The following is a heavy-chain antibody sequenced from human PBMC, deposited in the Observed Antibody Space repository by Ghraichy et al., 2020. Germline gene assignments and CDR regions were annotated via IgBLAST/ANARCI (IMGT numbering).Heavy chain of an antibody. Sequence: GGSLRLSCAASGFTFSRYSMNWVRQSPGKGLEWVSSITSSSSYIYYADSVKGRITISRDNAKNSLYLQMNSLRAEDTAMYYCARGGRGTMYCSGGSCYVDYWGQGTLVTVSS. CDR2: ITSSSSYI. CDR3: ARGGRGTMYCSGGSCYVDY. V-gene: IGHV3-21*01. J-gene: IGHJ4*02. D-gene: IGHD2-15*01. CDR1: GFTFSRYS.